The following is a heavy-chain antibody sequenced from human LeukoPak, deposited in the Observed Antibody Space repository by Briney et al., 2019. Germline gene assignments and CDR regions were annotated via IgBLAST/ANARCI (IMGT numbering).Heavy chain of an antibody. J-gene: IGHJ5*02. CDR2: INHSGST. V-gene: IGHV4-34*01. Sequence: SETLSLTCAVYGGSFSGYYWSWIRQPPGKGLEWIGEINHSGSTNYNPSLKSRVTISVDTSKNQFSLKLSSVTAADTAVYYCARGTGFDPWGQGTLVTVSS. CDR3: ARGTGFDP. CDR1: GGSFSGYY.